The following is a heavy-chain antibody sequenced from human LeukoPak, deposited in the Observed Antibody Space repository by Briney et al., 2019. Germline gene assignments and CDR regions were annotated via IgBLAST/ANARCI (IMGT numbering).Heavy chain of an antibody. Sequence: SETLSLTYAVYGGFFGGYYWTWIRQSPGKGLEWIGGINHSGWTNYNPSLESRVTISLDASRTQFSLKMNSLTAADTAVYFCARSLLWPTGASESWGQGTTVTVSS. CDR3: ARSLLWPTGASES. CDR2: INHSGWT. D-gene: IGHD2-8*02. CDR1: GGFFGGYY. J-gene: IGHJ3*02. V-gene: IGHV4-34*01.